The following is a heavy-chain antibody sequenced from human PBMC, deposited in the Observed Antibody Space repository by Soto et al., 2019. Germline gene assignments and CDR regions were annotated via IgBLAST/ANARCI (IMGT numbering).Heavy chain of an antibody. V-gene: IGHV1-24*01. J-gene: IGHJ5*02. CDR1: GYTLTELS. Sequence: ASVKGSCKVSGYTLTELSMHWVRQAPGKGLEWMGGFDPEDGETIYAQKFQGRVTMTDDTSTDTAYMELSSLRSEDTAVYYCATACLRESSPGQGALPWGRGTLVTGSS. CDR2: FDPEDGET. CDR3: ATACLRESSPGQGALP.